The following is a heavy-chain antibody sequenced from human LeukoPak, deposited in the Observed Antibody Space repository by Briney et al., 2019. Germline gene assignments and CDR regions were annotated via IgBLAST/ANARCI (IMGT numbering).Heavy chain of an antibody. CDR3: ARDDSGYDWGYYFDY. CDR1: GYTFTGYY. Sequence: ASVKVSCKASGYTFTGYYMHWVRQAPGQGLEWMGWINPNSGGTNYAQKFQGRVTMTRDTSISTAYMELSRLRSDDTAVYYCARDDSGYDWGYYFDYWGQGTLVTVSS. V-gene: IGHV1-2*02. D-gene: IGHD5-12*01. CDR2: INPNSGGT. J-gene: IGHJ4*02.